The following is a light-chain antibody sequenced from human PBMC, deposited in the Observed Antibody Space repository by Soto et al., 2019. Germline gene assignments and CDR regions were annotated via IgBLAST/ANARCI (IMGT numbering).Light chain of an antibody. V-gene: IGKV1-39*01. CDR3: QQSYITPYT. Sequence: DIQMTQSPSSLSASVGDRVTITCRASQSISSYLNWYQQKPGKAPKLLFYATSSLLSGVPSRFSGSGSGTDFTLTISSLQPEDFATYYCQQSYITPYTFCQGTKLEIK. J-gene: IGKJ2*01. CDR1: QSISSY. CDR2: ATS.